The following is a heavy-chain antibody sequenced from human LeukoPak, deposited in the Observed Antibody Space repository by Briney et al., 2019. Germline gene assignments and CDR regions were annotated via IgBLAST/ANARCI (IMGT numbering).Heavy chain of an antibody. D-gene: IGHD3/OR15-3a*01. CDR3: ARQTGSGLFILP. J-gene: IGHJ4*02. CDR2: IYYSGNT. Sequence: PSGTLSLTCTVSGVSISSSNSYWGWIRQPPGKGLEWIGSIYYSGNTYYNASLKSQVSISIDTSKNQFSLKLTSVTAADTAVYYCARQTGSGLFILPGGQGILVTVSS. CDR1: GVSISSSNSY. V-gene: IGHV4-39*01.